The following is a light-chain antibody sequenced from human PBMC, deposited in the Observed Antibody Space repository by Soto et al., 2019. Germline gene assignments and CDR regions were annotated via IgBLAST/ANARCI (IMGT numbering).Light chain of an antibody. V-gene: IGKV1-5*03. J-gene: IGKJ1*01. Sequence: DIQRTNSPSTVSAAVGDSVTITGRASERFYRWLAWFQQKPGKAPTLLIYEASKLDDGVQSRFRGRGYGKEFRLTLTRLQPDDSGTYYCQQDHGNSATFGQGTKVEIK. CDR3: QQDHGNSAT. CDR2: EAS. CDR1: ERFYRW.